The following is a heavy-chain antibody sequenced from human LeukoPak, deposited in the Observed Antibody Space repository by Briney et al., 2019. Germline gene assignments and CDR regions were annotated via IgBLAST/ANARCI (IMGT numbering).Heavy chain of an antibody. CDR3: ARGWYGYSDY. CDR1: GASISSYY. J-gene: IGHJ4*02. Sequence: SETLSLTCTVSGASISSYYWSWIRQPPGKGLEWIGYIYYSGSTYYNPSLKSRVTISVDTSKNQFSLKLSSVTAADTAVYYCARGWYGYSDYWGQGTLVTVSS. V-gene: IGHV4-59*12. D-gene: IGHD5-18*01. CDR2: IYYSGST.